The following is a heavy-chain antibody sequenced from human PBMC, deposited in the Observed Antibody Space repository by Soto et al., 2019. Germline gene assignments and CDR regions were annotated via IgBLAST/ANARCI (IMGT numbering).Heavy chain of an antibody. CDR1: VCSIRSACHY. CDR3: ARWGGFCTEGVCAATFEP. Sequence: SATXSLTCTVSVCSIRSACHYVSWIRQHPGNGLEWIGYINHSGTTFYNPSLKSRLTISVDTYENQLSLRLTSVTAADTAVYFCARWGGFCTEGVCAATFEPWGKGTLV. J-gene: IGHJ5*02. CDR2: INHSGTT. D-gene: IGHD2-8*01. V-gene: IGHV4-31*03.